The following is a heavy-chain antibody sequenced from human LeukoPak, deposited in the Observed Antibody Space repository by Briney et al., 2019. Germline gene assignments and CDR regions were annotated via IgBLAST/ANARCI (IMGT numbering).Heavy chain of an antibody. V-gene: IGHV3-23*01. D-gene: IGHD6-19*01. CDR1: GFTFTTYA. CDR2: ISGSGTYK. CDR3: AKAVASGRSFDY. Sequence: GRSLRLFCAASGFTFTTYAMSWVRQAPGRGLEWVSSISGSGTYKYYEDTVKGRFTVSRDNSKNTLYLQMNSLRGEDTAVYYCAKAVASGRSFDYWAQGTLVTVSS. J-gene: IGHJ4*02.